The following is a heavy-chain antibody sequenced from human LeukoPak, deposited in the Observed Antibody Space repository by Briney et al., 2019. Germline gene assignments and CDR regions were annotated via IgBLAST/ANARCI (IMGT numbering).Heavy chain of an antibody. J-gene: IGHJ4*02. V-gene: IGHV3-15*01. CDR1: GFTFSNAW. Sequence: GGSLRLSCAASGFTFSNAWMSWVRQAPGKGLEWVGRIKSKTDGGTTDYAAPVKGRFTISRGDSKNTVYLQMNSLKTEDTAVYYCTTSVARGGDFDYWGQGTLVTVSS. CDR3: TTSVARGGDFDY. D-gene: IGHD3-10*01. CDR2: IKSKTDGGTT.